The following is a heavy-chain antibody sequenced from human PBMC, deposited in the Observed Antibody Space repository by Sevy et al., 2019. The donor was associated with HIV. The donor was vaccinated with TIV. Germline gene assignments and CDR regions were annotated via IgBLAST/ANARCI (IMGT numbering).Heavy chain of an antibody. Sequence: GGSLRLSCAASGFTFSSYSMNWVRQAPGKGLEWVSSISSSSSYIYYADSVKGRFTISRDNAKNSLYLQMNSLRAEDTAVYYCARGSIVVVPVGAPVYWGQGTLVTVSS. V-gene: IGHV3-21*01. CDR1: GFTFSSYS. J-gene: IGHJ4*02. CDR3: ARGSIVVVPVGAPVY. CDR2: ISSSSSYI. D-gene: IGHD2-2*01.